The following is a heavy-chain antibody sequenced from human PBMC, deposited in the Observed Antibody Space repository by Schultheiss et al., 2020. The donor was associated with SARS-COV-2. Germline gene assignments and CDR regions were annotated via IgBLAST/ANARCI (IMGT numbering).Heavy chain of an antibody. CDR3: ARVSFLEWLLYFDY. J-gene: IGHJ4*02. Sequence: ASVKVSCKASGYTFTGYYMHWVRQAPGQGLEWMGWINPNSGGTNYAQKFQGRVTMNRDTSISTAYMELSRLRSDDTAVYYCARVSFLEWLLYFDYWGQGTLVTVSS. D-gene: IGHD3-3*01. V-gene: IGHV1-2*02. CDR2: INPNSGGT. CDR1: GYTFTGYY.